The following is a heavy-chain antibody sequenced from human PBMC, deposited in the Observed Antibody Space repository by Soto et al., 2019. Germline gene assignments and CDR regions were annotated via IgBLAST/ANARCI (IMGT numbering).Heavy chain of an antibody. CDR3: ARGYYDSSGYTPSAIDY. D-gene: IGHD3-22*01. V-gene: IGHV4-30-2*01. J-gene: IGHJ4*02. Sequence: PSETLSLTCAVSGGSISSGGYSWSWIRQPPGKGLERIGYIYHSGSTYYNPSLKSRVTISVDRSKNQFSLKLSSVTAADTAVYYCARGYYDSSGYTPSAIDYWGQGTLVTVSS. CDR1: GGSISSGGYS. CDR2: IYHSGST.